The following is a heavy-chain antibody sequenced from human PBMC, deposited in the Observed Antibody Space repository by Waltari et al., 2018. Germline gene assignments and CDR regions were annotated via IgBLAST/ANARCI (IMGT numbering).Heavy chain of an antibody. CDR2: IYYSGST. J-gene: IGHJ5*02. Sequence: QVHLQESGPGLVKPSETLSLTCTVSGGSINDYYWNWIRQSPWKGLEWIGYIYYSGSTNYNPSLKSRVTISIDRSKNHFSLKLASATTADTAVYYCARTRSSGWFAGWFDPWGQGSLVSVAS. V-gene: IGHV4-59*01. CDR1: GGSINDYY. CDR3: ARTRSSGWFAGWFDP. D-gene: IGHD6-19*01.